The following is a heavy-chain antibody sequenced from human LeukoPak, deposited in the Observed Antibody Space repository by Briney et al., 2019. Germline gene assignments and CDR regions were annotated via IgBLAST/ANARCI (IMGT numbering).Heavy chain of an antibody. J-gene: IGHJ3*02. V-gene: IGHV4-59*11. CDR3: ALSDYLEHFSRGGRLLVRNAFDI. CDR2: IQDSGST. Sequence: PSENLSLTCTVSGGSIRSQSWSWIRQPPGKGLEWMGDIQDSGSTNYNPSLMSRVTISVDRSKNQFSLKLTSVTAADTAVYFCALSDYLEHFSRGGRLLVRNAFDIWGQGTMVTVSA. CDR1: GGSIRSQS. D-gene: IGHD1/OR15-1a*01.